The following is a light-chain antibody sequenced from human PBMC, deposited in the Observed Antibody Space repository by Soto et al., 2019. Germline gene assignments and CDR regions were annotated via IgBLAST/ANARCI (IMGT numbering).Light chain of an antibody. Sequence: EIVMTQSPATLPVSPEERATLSCRASQSVRHNLAWYQQKPGQAPRLLIYGASTRATAIPARFSGSGSGTDFTLTINSLQSEDFAVYYCQHSNYWPYTFGQGTKVDIK. CDR2: GAS. CDR1: QSVRHN. CDR3: QHSNYWPYT. V-gene: IGKV3-15*01. J-gene: IGKJ2*01.